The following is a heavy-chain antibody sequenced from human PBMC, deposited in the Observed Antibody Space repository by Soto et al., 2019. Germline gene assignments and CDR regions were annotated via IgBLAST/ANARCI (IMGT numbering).Heavy chain of an antibody. D-gene: IGHD1-26*01. CDR2: IKSKTDGGTT. J-gene: IGHJ6*02. V-gene: IGHV3-15*07. CDR1: GFTFSSAW. Sequence: GGSLRLSCAASGFTFSSAWMNWVRQAPGKGLEWVGRIKSKTDGGTTDYAAPVKGRFTISRDDSKNTLYLQMNSLKTEDTAVYYCTTDWVVGATIFDGGYYYYGMDVWGQGTTVTVSS. CDR3: TTDWVVGATIFDGGYYYYGMDV.